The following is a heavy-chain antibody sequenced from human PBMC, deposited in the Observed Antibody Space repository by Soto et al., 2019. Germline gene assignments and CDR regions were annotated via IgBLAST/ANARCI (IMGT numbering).Heavy chain of an antibody. J-gene: IGHJ6*02. CDR2: IGGSGTGGRT. CDR1: GLTFSTYA. D-gene: IGHD5-12*01. V-gene: IGHV3-23*01. CDR3: AKSPGGLDGYNSDYYGMDV. Sequence: EVHLLESGGDLVQPGGSLRLSCTASGLTFSTYAMSWVRQAPGKGLEWVSAIGGSGTGGRTYYADSVKGRFTNSRDNSTNTVYLQMNSLRADDTAVYYCAKSPGGLDGYNSDYYGMDVWGQGTTVTVSS.